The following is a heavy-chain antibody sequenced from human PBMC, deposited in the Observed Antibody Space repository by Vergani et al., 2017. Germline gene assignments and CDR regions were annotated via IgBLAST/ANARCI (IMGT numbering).Heavy chain of an antibody. V-gene: IGHV7-4-1*01. J-gene: IGHJ4*02. CDR1: GYTFTSYY. Sequence: QVKLVQSGAEVKKPGASVTVSCKASGYTFTSYYMHWVRQAPEQGLEWMGWINPTTGNPTYARAFTGRFVFSLDTSISTAYLQIGSLKAEDTAVYYCARTSLLYYGSGSYPNPYFDYWGQGTLVTVSS. CDR3: ARTSLLYYGSGSYPNPYFDY. D-gene: IGHD3-10*01. CDR2: INPTTGNP.